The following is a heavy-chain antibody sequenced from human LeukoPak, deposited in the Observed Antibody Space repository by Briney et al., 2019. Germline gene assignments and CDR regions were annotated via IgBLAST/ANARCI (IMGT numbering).Heavy chain of an antibody. CDR3: ARHGDYEEMDY. Sequence: GESLQIPCKGSGYSFTSYWVGWLRQLPGKGLEWMGIIYPGDSDTRYSPSFQGQVTISPDKSISTAYLQGSSLKASDTAMYYCARHGDYEEMDYWGQGTLVTVSS. CDR2: IYPGDSDT. V-gene: IGHV5-51*01. CDR1: GYSFTSYW. D-gene: IGHD4-17*01. J-gene: IGHJ4*02.